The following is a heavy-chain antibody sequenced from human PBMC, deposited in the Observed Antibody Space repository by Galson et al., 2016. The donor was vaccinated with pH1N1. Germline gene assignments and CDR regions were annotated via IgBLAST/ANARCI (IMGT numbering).Heavy chain of an antibody. Sequence: TLSLTCVVSDYPLTGGGTSWAWIRQSPGKGLEWIGDISHSGSASRNPSLKSRLTLSVDTANNQFSLKLNSVTAADTAVYYCARGYREKLGTGTHDYFSMDVWGKGTTVTVSS. D-gene: IGHD7-27*01. J-gene: IGHJ6*04. CDR2: ISHSGSA. CDR1: DYPLTGGGTS. CDR3: ARGYREKLGTGTHDYFSMDV. V-gene: IGHV4-31*11.